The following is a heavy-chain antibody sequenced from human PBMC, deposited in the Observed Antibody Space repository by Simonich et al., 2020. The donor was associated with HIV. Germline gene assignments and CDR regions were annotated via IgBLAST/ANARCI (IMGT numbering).Heavy chain of an antibody. CDR3: ARGYYSSSSFDY. V-gene: IGHV4-34*01. J-gene: IGHJ4*02. D-gene: IGHD6-6*01. CDR2: INHSGRT. Sequence: QVQLQQWGAGLLKPSETLSLTCAVYGGSFSGYYWSWIRQPPGKGLEWIGEINHSGRTNYNPSLKSRVTISVDTSKNQFSLKLNSVTAADTAVYYCARGYYSSSSFDYWGQGTLVTVSS. CDR1: GGSFSGYY.